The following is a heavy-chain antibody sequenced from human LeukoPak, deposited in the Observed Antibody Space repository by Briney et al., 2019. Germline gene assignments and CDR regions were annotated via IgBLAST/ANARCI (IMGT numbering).Heavy chain of an antibody. CDR2: MHSSGNT. D-gene: IGHD3-22*01. J-gene: IGHJ4*02. CDR3: AGVLRVEMVVNY. CDR1: GGSISSFY. V-gene: IGHV4-59*01. Sequence: SETLTLTCTVSGGSISSFYWGWIRQPPGKGLEWIGHMHSSGNTNYNPSLKSRVTMSVDTSKNQFSLKLSSVTAADTAIYWCAGVLRVEMVVNYWGQGTLVTVSS.